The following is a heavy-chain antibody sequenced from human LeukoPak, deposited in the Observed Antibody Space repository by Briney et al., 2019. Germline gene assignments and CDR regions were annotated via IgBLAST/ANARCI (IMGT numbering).Heavy chain of an antibody. D-gene: IGHD1-26*01. J-gene: IGHJ4*02. CDR2: INAGNGNT. Sequence: ASVKVSCKASGYTFTTYVMHWVRQAPGQRLEWMGWINAGNGNTKYSQKFQGRVTITRDTSASTAYMELRSLRSDDTAVYYCARVGLTWWDLPDYWGQGTLVTVSS. V-gene: IGHV1-3*01. CDR1: GYTFTTYV. CDR3: ARVGLTWWDLPDY.